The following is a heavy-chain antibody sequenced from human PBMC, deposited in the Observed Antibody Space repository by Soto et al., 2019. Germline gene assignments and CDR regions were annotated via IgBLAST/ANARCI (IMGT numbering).Heavy chain of an antibody. CDR3: ARERGYSGYEY. Sequence: VEGSRQGSGGTFRSYSISWVVQAPGQGLEWMGGIITILGTANYAQKFQGRVTITADESTSTAYMELSSLRSEDTAVYYCARERGYSGYEYWGQGTLVTVSS. V-gene: IGHV1-69*01. CDR2: IITILGTA. CDR1: GGTFRSYS. D-gene: IGHD5-12*01. J-gene: IGHJ4*02.